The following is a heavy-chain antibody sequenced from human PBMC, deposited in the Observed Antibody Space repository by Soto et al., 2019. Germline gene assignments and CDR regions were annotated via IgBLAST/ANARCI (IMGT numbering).Heavy chain of an antibody. CDR1: GYSFTSYW. D-gene: IGHD3-9*01. Sequence: GESLKISCKGSGYSFTSYWISWVRQMPGKGLEWMGRIDPSDSYTNYSPSFQGHVTISADKSISTAYLQWSSLKASDTAMYYCASSYDILTGYYNGWFDPWGEGTLFTVSS. J-gene: IGHJ5*02. V-gene: IGHV5-10-1*01. CDR2: IDPSDSYT. CDR3: ASSYDILTGYYNGWFDP.